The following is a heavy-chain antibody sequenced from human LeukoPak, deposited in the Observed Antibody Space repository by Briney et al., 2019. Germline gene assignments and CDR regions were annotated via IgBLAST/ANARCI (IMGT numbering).Heavy chain of an antibody. Sequence: SETLSLTCTVSAGSISSSSYYLGWIRQPPGKGLEWIVSIYYSGSTYYNPSLKSRVTISVDTSKNQFSLKLSSVTAADTAVYYCARLPITMIVDIRTFDYWGQGTLVTVSS. J-gene: IGHJ4*02. V-gene: IGHV4-39*01. CDR3: ARLPITMIVDIRTFDY. CDR1: AGSISSSSYY. CDR2: IYYSGST. D-gene: IGHD3-22*01.